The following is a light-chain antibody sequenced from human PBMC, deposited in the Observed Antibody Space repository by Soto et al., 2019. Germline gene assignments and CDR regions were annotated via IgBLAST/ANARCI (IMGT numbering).Light chain of an antibody. CDR1: QSVSSN. J-gene: IGKJ2*01. V-gene: IGKV3D-15*01. CDR3: QQYNNWPLYT. CDR2: GAS. Sequence: EVVMTRSPATLSVSPGERATLSCRASQSVSSNLGWYQQNPGQAPRLLIFGASTRATGIPARFSGSGSGIEYTLTIRSLQSEAFAVYYCQQYNNWPLYTFGQGTKLQIK.